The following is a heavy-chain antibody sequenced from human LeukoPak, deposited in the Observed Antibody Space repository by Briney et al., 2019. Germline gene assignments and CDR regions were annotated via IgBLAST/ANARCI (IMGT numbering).Heavy chain of an antibody. D-gene: IGHD6-13*01. CDR1: GFIFDDYA. CDR3: AKDISPDIAAADHFDY. J-gene: IGHJ4*02. V-gene: IGHV3-9*01. CDR2: ISWNSGSI. Sequence: GGSLRLSCAASGFIFDDYAMHWDRQAPGKGLEWVSGISWNSGSIGYADSVKGRFTISRDNAKNSLYLQMNSLRAEDTALYYCAKDISPDIAAADHFDYWGQGALVTVSS.